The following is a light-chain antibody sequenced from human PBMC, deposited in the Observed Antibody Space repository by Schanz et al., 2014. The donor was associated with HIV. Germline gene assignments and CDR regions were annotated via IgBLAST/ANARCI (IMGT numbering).Light chain of an antibody. V-gene: IGKV3-20*01. CDR2: GGS. Sequence: VLTQSPATLSLSPGEGATLSCRASQTVRSSFLAWYQQRPGQAPRLLIYGGSNRATGIPDRFSGSGSGTDFTLTISRLEPEDFAVYYCQQYGSSPWTFGQGTKVEIK. CDR3: QQYGSSPWT. J-gene: IGKJ1*01. CDR1: QTVRSSF.